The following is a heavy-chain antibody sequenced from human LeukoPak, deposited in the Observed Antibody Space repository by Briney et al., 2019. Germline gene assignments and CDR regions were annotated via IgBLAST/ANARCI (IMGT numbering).Heavy chain of an antibody. J-gene: IGHJ3*02. CDR3: ARGLPAAHDAFDI. Sequence: GGSLRLSCAASGFTFSSYWMHWVRQAPGKGLEWVAVISYDGSNKYYADSVKGRFTISRDNSKNTLYLQMNSLRAEDTAVYYCARGLPAAHDAFDIWGQGTMVTVSS. D-gene: IGHD2-2*01. CDR2: ISYDGSNK. V-gene: IGHV3-30*03. CDR1: GFTFSSYW.